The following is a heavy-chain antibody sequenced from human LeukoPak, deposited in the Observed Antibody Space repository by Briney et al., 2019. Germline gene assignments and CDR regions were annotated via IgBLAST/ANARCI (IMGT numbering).Heavy chain of an antibody. CDR2: INPNSGGT. CDR1: GYTFTGYY. Sequence: ASVKVSCTAAGYTFTGYYMHWVRQAPGQGLEWMGWINPNSGGTNYAQKFQGRVTMTRDTSISTAYMELSRLRSDDTAVYYCARDARYCTNDVYPQAFDYWGQGTLVTVSS. D-gene: IGHD2-8*01. CDR3: ARDARYCTNDVYPQAFDY. V-gene: IGHV1-2*02. J-gene: IGHJ4*02.